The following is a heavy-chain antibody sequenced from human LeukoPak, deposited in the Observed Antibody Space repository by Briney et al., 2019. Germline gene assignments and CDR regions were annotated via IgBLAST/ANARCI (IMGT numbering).Heavy chain of an antibody. J-gene: IGHJ5*02. CDR3: ARADRLHGGPYLIGP. V-gene: IGHV1-2*02. CDR2: INPNSGGT. CDR1: GYSFTDYY. D-gene: IGHD3-16*01. Sequence: ASVKVSCKTSGYSFTDYYMHWVRHAPGQGLEWMGWINPNSGGTNSAQKFQGRVTMTRDTSITTVYMEVNWLTSDDTAIYYCARADRLHGGPYLIGPWGQGTLVTVSS.